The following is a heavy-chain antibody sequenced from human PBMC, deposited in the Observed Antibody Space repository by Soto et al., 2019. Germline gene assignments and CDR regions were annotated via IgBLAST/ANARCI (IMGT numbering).Heavy chain of an antibody. D-gene: IGHD2-15*01. CDR2: MTPNSDDT. CDR1: GYSFTSYD. CDR3: ARGLAVTRDAFDV. V-gene: IGHV1-8*01. Sequence: QVQMVQSGAEVKKPGASVKVSCKASGYSFTSYDVNWVRQAPGQGLGWVGWMTPNSDDTGYAQKFQGRVTLTRDTSISTAYMELSGLTSEDTSMYYCARGLAVTRDAFDVWGQGTMVTVSS. J-gene: IGHJ3*01.